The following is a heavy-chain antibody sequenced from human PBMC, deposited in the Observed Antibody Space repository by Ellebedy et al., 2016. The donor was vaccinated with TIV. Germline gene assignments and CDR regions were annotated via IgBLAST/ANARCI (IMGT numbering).Heavy chain of an antibody. CDR1: GFTFSSYS. Sequence: GGSLRLSXAASGFTFSSYSMNWVRQAPGKGLEWVSYISSSSTIYYADSVKGRFTISRDNAKNSLYLQMNSLRDEDTAVYYCARDRSPWELLRGDYFDYWGQGTLVTVSS. J-gene: IGHJ4*02. D-gene: IGHD1-26*01. CDR3: ARDRSPWELLRGDYFDY. CDR2: ISSSSTI. V-gene: IGHV3-48*02.